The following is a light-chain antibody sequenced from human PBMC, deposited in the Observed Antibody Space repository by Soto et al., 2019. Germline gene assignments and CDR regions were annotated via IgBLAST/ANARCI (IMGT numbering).Light chain of an antibody. V-gene: IGKV3-11*01. CDR1: RSVSSY. CDR2: DAS. CDR3: QQRTNWPSST. Sequence: EIVLTQSPATLSLSPGETATLSCRASRSVSSYLAWYQQKPGQTPRLLIHDASNRAPGIPVRFSGSGSGTDFTLTTSSLEPEDFAVDYCQQRTNWPSSTFGQGTRLEIK. J-gene: IGKJ5*01.